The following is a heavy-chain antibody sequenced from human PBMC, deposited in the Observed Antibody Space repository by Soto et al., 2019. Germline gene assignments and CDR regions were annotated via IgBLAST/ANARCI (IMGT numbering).Heavy chain of an antibody. Sequence: QVQLVQSGAEVKKPGASVKVSCKASGYTFTSYGISWVRQVPGQGLEWMGWISAYNGNTDYAQKHQGRVTMSTDTSTSTAYMELRSLRSDDTAVYYCARDKVTYYDIFTGLAGHDYWGQGTLVTVSS. J-gene: IGHJ4*02. V-gene: IGHV1-18*01. D-gene: IGHD3-9*01. CDR2: ISAYNGNT. CDR1: GYTFTSYG. CDR3: ARDKVTYYDIFTGLAGHDY.